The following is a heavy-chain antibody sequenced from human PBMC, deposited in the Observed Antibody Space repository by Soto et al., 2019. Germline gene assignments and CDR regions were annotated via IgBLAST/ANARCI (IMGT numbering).Heavy chain of an antibody. Sequence: EVQLVESGGGLVQPGGSLRLSCAASGFTLSSNYMSWVRQAPGKGLEWVSVIYSGGSTYYADSVKGRFTISRDNSKNTLYLQMNSLRAEDTAVYYCNNGGPEYYDFWSGWGTQDYGMDVWGQGTTVTVSS. D-gene: IGHD3-3*01. V-gene: IGHV3-66*01. CDR1: GFTLSSNY. J-gene: IGHJ6*02. CDR3: NNGGPEYYDFWSGWGTQDYGMDV. CDR2: IYSGGST.